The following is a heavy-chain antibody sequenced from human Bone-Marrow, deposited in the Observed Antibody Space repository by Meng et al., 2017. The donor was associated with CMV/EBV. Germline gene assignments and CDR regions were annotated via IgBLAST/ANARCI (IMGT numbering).Heavy chain of an antibody. CDR1: GFTFSSYW. V-gene: IGHV3-7*01. Sequence: GESLKISCAASGFTFSSYWMSWVRQAPGKGLEWVANIKQDGSEKYYVDSVKGRFTISRDNAKNSLYLQINSLRAEDTAVYYCARDLTTIPGQNYWGQGNLVTVSS. CDR3: ARDLTTIPGQNY. J-gene: IGHJ4*02. D-gene: IGHD4-11*01. CDR2: IKQDGSEK.